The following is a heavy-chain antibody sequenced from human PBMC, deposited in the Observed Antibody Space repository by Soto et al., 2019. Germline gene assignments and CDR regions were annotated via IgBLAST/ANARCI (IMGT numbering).Heavy chain of an antibody. CDR2: IYHTGST. D-gene: IGHD3-16*02. J-gene: IGHJ4*02. V-gene: IGHV4-31*03. CDR1: GVTVSSDAYY. Sequence: SETLSLTCTVSGVTVSSDAYYWSWIRQHPGKGLEWIGNIYHTGSTYYSPSLKSRVVISLDTSNNQFSLTLTSVTAADTAVYYCARYRLSGNKWSTFDYWGRGTLVTVSS. CDR3: ARYRLSGNKWSTFDY.